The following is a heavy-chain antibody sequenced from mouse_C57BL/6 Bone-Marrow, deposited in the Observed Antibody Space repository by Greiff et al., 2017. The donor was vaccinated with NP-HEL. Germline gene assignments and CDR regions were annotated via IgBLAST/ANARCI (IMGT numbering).Heavy chain of an antibody. V-gene: IGHV2-9-1*01. Sequence: VNVVESGPGLVAPSQSLSITCTVSGFSLTSYAISWVRQPPGKGLEWLGVIWTGGGTNYNSALKSRLSISKDNSKSQVFLKMNSLQTDDTARYYCARNEILRYFAWFAYWGQGTLVTVSA. CDR3: ARNEILRYFAWFAY. D-gene: IGHD1-1*01. J-gene: IGHJ3*01. CDR2: IWTGGGT. CDR1: GFSLTSYA.